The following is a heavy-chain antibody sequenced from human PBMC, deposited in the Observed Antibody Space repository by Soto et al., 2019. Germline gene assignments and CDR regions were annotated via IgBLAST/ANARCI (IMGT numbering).Heavy chain of an antibody. D-gene: IGHD1-26*01. CDR2: IYYSGTT. J-gene: IGHJ4*02. Sequence: QVQLQESGPGLVKPSETLSLTCTVSGGSISSYYWSWIRQPPGKGLEWIGYIYYSGTTNYNPSLKSRLTISVDTSKNQFSLKLSSVTAADTPVYYCARRYGSAIDYWGQGTLVTVSS. V-gene: IGHV4-59*08. CDR3: ARRYGSAIDY. CDR1: GGSISSYY.